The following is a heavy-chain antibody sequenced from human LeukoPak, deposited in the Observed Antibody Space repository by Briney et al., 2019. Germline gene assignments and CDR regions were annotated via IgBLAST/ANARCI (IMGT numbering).Heavy chain of an antibody. V-gene: IGHV6-1*01. CDR3: ARGHHFRIQLWLLRAVFDY. CDR1: GDSVSSNSAA. J-gene: IGHJ4*02. Sequence: SQTLSLTCAISGDSVSSNSAAWNWIRQSPSRGLEWLGRTYYRSKWYNDYAVSVKSRITINPDTSKNQFSLQLNSVTPEDTAVYYCARGHHFRIQLWLLRAVFDYWGQGTLVTVSS. D-gene: IGHD5-18*01. CDR2: TYYRSKWYN.